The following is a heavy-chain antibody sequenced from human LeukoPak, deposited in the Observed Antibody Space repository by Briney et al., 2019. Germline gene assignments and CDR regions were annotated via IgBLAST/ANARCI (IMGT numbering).Heavy chain of an antibody. CDR2: INPNSGDT. CDR3: AGEYCTGGTCRQGFDY. D-gene: IGHD2-8*02. CDR1: GYTFTGYY. J-gene: IGHJ4*02. Sequence: ASVKLSCKASGYTFTGYYMHWVRQAPGQGLEYMGWINPNSGDTNHAQNFQGRVTLTRDTSISTAYMELSSLRSDDSALYYCAGEYCTGGTCRQGFDYWGQGTLVTVSS. V-gene: IGHV1-2*02.